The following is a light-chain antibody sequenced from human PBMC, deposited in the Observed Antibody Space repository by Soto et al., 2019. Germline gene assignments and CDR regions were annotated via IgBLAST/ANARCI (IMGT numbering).Light chain of an antibody. J-gene: IGKJ1*01. CDR1: QSVSSN. Sequence: EIVMTQSPATLSVSPGERATLSCRASQSVSSNLAWYQQKPGQAPRLLIYGASTRATGIPARFSGSGSGTDLTPTISSLQSEDFAVYYCQQYSNWPQTFGQGTKV. V-gene: IGKV3-15*01. CDR3: QQYSNWPQT. CDR2: GAS.